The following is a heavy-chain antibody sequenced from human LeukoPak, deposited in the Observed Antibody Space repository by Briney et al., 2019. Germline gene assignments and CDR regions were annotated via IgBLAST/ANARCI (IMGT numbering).Heavy chain of an antibody. Sequence: SVKVSCKASGGTFSSYAITWVRQAPGQGLEWMGRIIPILGIANYAQKFQGRVTITADKSTSTAYMELSSLRSEDTAVYYCASNYCSSTSCYQVAAFDIWGQGTMVTVSS. V-gene: IGHV1-69*04. CDR1: GGTFSSYA. D-gene: IGHD2-2*01. CDR2: IIPILGIA. CDR3: ASNYCSSTSCYQVAAFDI. J-gene: IGHJ3*02.